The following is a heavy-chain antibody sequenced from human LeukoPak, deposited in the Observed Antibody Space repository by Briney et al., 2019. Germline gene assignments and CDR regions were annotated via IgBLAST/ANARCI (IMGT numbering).Heavy chain of an antibody. CDR3: ARKAVAGPNFDY. D-gene: IGHD6-19*01. CDR2: IYYSGST. CDR1: GGSISRSSYY. Sequence: SETLSLTCTVSGGSISRSSYYWGWIRQPPGKGLEWIGSIYYSGSTYYNPSLKSRVTISVDTSKNQFSLKLSSVTAADTAVYYCARKAVAGPNFDYWGQGTLVTVSS. J-gene: IGHJ4*02. V-gene: IGHV4-39*01.